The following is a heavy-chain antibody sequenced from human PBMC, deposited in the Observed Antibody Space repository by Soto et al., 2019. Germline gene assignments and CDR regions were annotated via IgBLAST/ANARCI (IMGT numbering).Heavy chain of an antibody. CDR2: RSYNGNKK. J-gene: IGHJ4*02. V-gene: IGHV3-30*18. Sequence: GGCLRLSCAASAFTFSYYCIHWVRQAPGKGLVWVAGRSYNGNKKYYADSVDGRFTMSRNNAMFALSLHTNYLCVDDTAVYYCTKGRYAFWRGQEYWGQGTLVTVSS. CDR3: TKGRYAFWRGQEY. CDR1: AFTFSYYC. D-gene: IGHD3-3*01.